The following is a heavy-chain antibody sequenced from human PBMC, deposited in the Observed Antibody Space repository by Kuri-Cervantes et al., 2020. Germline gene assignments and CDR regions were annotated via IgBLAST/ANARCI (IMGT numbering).Heavy chain of an antibody. CDR3: AKELRYFDWSFFNPTDGMDV. V-gene: IGHV3-30*01. D-gene: IGHD3-9*01. CDR2: ISYDGSNK. Sequence: GGSLTLSCAASGFTLSSYAMHWVRQAPGKGLEWVAVISYDGSNKYYADSVKGRFTISRDNSKNTLYLQMNSLRAEDTAVYYCAKELRYFDWSFFNPTDGMDVWGQGTTVTVSS. CDR1: GFTLSSYA. J-gene: IGHJ6*02.